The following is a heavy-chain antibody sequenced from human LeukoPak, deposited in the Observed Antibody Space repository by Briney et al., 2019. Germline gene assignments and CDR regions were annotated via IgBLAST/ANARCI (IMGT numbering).Heavy chain of an antibody. J-gene: IGHJ5*02. D-gene: IGHD6-13*01. CDR1: GATLSSYA. V-gene: IGHV1-69*04. CDR2: IIPILGIA. Sequence: SVKVSCKAAGATLSSYAISWVRQGPGQGLEWMGRIIPILGIANYAQEFQGGVTITADKSTSTAYMQLSSLRSEDTAVYYCSRPAAGRDTWFDPWGQGTLVTVSS. CDR3: SRPAAGRDTWFDP.